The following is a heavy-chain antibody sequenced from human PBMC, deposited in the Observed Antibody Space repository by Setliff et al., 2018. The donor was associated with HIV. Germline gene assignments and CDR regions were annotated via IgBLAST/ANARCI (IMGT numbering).Heavy chain of an antibody. Sequence: PGGSLRLSCAASGFTFSSYAMHWVRQAPGKGLEWVAVISYDGSNKYYADSVKGRFTISRGNAKNSMDLQMNSLRAEDTAIYYCARKLRPGHGVDVWGQGTTVTVSS. CDR1: GFTFSSYA. J-gene: IGHJ6*02. CDR3: ARKLRPGHGVDV. V-gene: IGHV3-30-3*01. D-gene: IGHD3-10*01. CDR2: ISYDGSNK.